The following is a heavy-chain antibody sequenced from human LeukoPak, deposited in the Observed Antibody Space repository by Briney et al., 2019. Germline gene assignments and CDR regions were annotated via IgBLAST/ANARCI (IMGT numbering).Heavy chain of an antibody. Sequence: SETLSLTCTVSGGSISSYYWTWIRQPPGKGLEWIGYIHYSGSSRSHPSLNSRVTMSVDTSKSQFPLKLTSVTAADTAVYYCARGRRTAVVTDFDYWGQGTLVTVSS. CDR2: IHYSGSS. CDR3: ARGRRTAVVTDFDY. CDR1: GGSISSYY. D-gene: IGHD2-21*02. J-gene: IGHJ4*02. V-gene: IGHV4-59*01.